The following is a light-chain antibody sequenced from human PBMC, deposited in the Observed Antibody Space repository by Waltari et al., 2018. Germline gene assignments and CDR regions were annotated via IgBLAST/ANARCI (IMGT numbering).Light chain of an antibody. CDR1: QSVSSN. Sequence: EIVMTQSPATLSVSPGERATLSCRASQSVSSNLAWYQQKPGQAPRLLIYGAYTRATGLPARFSGSGSGTEFTLTINSLQSEDFAVYYCQQYNNWPRTFGQGTKVEIK. V-gene: IGKV3-15*01. J-gene: IGKJ1*01. CDR3: QQYNNWPRT. CDR2: GAY.